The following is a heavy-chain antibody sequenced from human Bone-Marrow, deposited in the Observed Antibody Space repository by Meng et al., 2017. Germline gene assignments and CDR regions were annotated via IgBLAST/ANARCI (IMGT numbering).Heavy chain of an antibody. CDR3: SRGSMDV. Sequence: GESLKISCAASGFTFSSYVIHWVRQAPGKGLEYVTGISSNGGSTYYANSVKGRFSISRDNSKNTVHLQMGSLRAEDMAVYHCSRGSMDVWGQGTTVTVSS. J-gene: IGHJ6*02. CDR1: GFTFSSYV. V-gene: IGHV3-64*01. CDR2: ISSNGGST.